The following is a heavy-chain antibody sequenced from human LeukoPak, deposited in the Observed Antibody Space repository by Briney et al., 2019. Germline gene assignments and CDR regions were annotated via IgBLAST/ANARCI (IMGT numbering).Heavy chain of an antibody. J-gene: IGHJ6*03. D-gene: IGHD3-22*01. CDR1: GGSISSGDYY. CDR3: ARETYYYDSSGLPHYYMDV. Sequence: SETLSLTCTVSGGSISSGDYYWNWIRQTPGEGLEWSGYSSYSGSTYFNPSLRSRVTISVDTSENQFSLKLSSVTAADTAVYYFARETYYYDSSGLPHYYMDVWGKGTTVTVSS. CDR2: SSYSGST. V-gene: IGHV4-30-4*08.